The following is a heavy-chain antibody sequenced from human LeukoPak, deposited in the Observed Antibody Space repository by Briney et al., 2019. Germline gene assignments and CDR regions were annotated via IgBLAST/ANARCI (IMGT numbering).Heavy chain of an antibody. J-gene: IGHJ5*02. D-gene: IGHD2-2*01. CDR1: GGTFSSYA. Sequence: SVKVSCKASGGTFSSYAISWVRQAPGQGLEWMGGIIPIFGTANYAQEFQGRVTITADESTSTAYMELSSLRSEDTAVYYCATAVVVPAAEKRFDPWGQGTLVTVSS. CDR3: ATAVVVPAAEKRFDP. V-gene: IGHV1-69*13. CDR2: IIPIFGTA.